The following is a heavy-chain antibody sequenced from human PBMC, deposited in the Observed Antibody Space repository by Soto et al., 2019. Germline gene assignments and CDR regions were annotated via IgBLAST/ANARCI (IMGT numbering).Heavy chain of an antibody. CDR1: GDSFTNHA. Sequence: QVLLVQSGAEMEQPGSSVSVSCKASGDSFTNHAFTWVRQAPGQGPEWLGGIILALGTPHYSQRFQGRLTINADESSSTVYMELGSLRLDDTAVYYCGRYCTNTKCRGGYYLDLWGQGTLLTVSS. J-gene: IGHJ5*02. CDR3: GRYCTNTKCRGGYYLDL. CDR2: IILALGTP. V-gene: IGHV1-69*01. D-gene: IGHD2-8*01.